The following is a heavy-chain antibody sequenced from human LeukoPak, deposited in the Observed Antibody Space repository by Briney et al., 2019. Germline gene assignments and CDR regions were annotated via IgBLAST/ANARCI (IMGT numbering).Heavy chain of an antibody. D-gene: IGHD6-13*01. CDR2: IYSSGST. J-gene: IGHJ4*02. Sequence: SETLSLTCTVSGGSISSYYWSWIRQPPRRRREWIWYIYSSGSTNYSTSLKSRVAISVDTSKTQLSLKLSSVTAVDTAVYYCARMYSGSWYSFVDYWGQGTLVTVSS. CDR1: GGSISSYY. CDR3: ARMYSGSWYSFVDY. V-gene: IGHV4-59*01.